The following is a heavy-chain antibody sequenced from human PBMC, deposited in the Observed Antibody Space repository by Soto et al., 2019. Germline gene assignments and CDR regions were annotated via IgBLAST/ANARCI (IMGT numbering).Heavy chain of an antibody. J-gene: IGHJ5*02. D-gene: IGHD2-8*01. CDR3: TKVSSGWFDP. CDR2: INHSGST. Sequence: PSETLSLTCAVYGWSFSGYYWSWIRQPPGKGLEWIGEINHSGSTNYNPSLKSRVTISVDTSGNQFSLRLNSVTAADTAVYYCTKVSSGWFDPWGQGTLVTVSS. V-gene: IGHV4-34*01. CDR1: GWSFSGYY.